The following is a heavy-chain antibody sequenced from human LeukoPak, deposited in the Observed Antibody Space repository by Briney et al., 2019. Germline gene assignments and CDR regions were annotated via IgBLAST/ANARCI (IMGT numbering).Heavy chain of an antibody. J-gene: IGHJ4*02. D-gene: IGHD3-22*01. CDR3: AKRGYYDSSGYYAPFDY. Sequence: GGSLRLSCAASGFTFSSYGMSWVRQAPWEGLEWVSAFSGGGGKAYYADSVKGRFTISRDNSKNTLYLQMNSLRAEDTAVYYCAKRGYYDSSGYYAPFDYWGQGTLVTVSS. V-gene: IGHV3-23*01. CDR1: GFTFSSYG. CDR2: FSGGGGKA.